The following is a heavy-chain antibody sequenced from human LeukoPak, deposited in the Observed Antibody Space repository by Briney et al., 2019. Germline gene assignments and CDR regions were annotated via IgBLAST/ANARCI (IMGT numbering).Heavy chain of an antibody. CDR2: IRYDGSNK. D-gene: IGHD3-9*01. CDR1: GFTFSSYG. Sequence: PGGSLRLSCAASGFTFSSYGMHWVRQAPGKGLEWVAFIRYDGSNKYCADSVKGRFTISRDNSENTLYLQVNSLRAEDTALYYCAKGPDKSYYFHYMDVWGKGTTVTVSS. CDR3: AKGPDKSYYFHYMDV. J-gene: IGHJ6*03. V-gene: IGHV3-30*02.